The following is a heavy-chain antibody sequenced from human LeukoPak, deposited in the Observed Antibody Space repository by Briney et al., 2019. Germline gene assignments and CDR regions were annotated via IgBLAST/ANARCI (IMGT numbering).Heavy chain of an antibody. CDR3: ARDNWNYGSSMDV. J-gene: IGHJ6*02. CDR2: IYYSGST. V-gene: IGHV4-59*02. Sequence: SETLSLTCTVSGGSVSSYYWSWIRRPPGKGLEWIGYIYYSGSTNYNPSLKSRVTISVDTSKNQFSLKLSSVTAADTAVYHCARDNWNYGSSMDVWGQGTTVTVSS. CDR1: GGSVSSYY. D-gene: IGHD1-7*01.